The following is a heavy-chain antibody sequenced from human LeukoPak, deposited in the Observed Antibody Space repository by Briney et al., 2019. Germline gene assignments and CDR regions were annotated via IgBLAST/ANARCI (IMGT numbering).Heavy chain of an antibody. Sequence: PGGSLRLSCAASGFTFSGYEMNWVLQAPGKGLEWVSYISSSGNIIYYADSVRGRFTVSRDNAKNALYLRMNSLRAEDTAIYYCARDVGVGVIDYWGQGTLVTVSS. CDR2: ISSSGNII. V-gene: IGHV3-48*03. D-gene: IGHD2-21*01. J-gene: IGHJ4*02. CDR1: GFTFSGYE. CDR3: ARDVGVGVIDY.